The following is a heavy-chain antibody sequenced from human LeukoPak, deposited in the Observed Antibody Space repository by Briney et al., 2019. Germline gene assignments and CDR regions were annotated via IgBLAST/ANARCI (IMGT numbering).Heavy chain of an antibody. CDR3: AIDYGVYLDY. CDR2: IYYSGST. Sequence: KASETLSLTCTVSGGSVSSGGYYWSWIRQHPGKGLEWIGYIYYSGSTYYNPSLKSRVTISVDTSKNQFSLKLSSVTAADTAVYYCAIDYGVYLDYWGQGTLVTVSS. J-gene: IGHJ4*02. D-gene: IGHD4-17*01. V-gene: IGHV4-31*03. CDR1: GGSVSSGGYY.